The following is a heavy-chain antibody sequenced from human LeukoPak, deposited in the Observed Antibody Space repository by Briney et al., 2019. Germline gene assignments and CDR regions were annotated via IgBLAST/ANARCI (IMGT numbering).Heavy chain of an antibody. J-gene: IGHJ4*02. V-gene: IGHV4-34*01. D-gene: IGHD3-9*01. CDR3: ARGARYFDWSLDY. Sequence: SSETLSLTCAVYGGSFSDYYWTWIRQTPGKGLEWIGDMSPSGSPNYNPSLKSRVTISEDTSKNQFSLKLSSVTAADTAVYYCARGARYFDWSLDYWGQGTLVTVSS. CDR2: MSPSGSP. CDR1: GGSFSDYY.